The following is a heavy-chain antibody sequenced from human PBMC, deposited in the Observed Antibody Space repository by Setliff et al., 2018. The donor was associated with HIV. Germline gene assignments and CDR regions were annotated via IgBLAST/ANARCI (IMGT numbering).Heavy chain of an antibody. CDR1: GGSLSSSY. CDR3: AGLSDFLDY. V-gene: IGHV4-34*01. D-gene: IGHD2-21*01. Sequence: PSETLSLTCAVYGGSLSSSYWTWIRQAPGKGLEWIGEINHSGTANYNPSLKSRVTMSLDGSKRQFSLKLTSLTAADTAVYYCAGLSDFLDYWGLGNLVTVSS. J-gene: IGHJ4*02. CDR2: INHSGTA.